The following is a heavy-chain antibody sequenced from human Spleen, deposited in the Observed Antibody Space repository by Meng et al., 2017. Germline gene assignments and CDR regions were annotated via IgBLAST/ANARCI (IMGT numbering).Heavy chain of an antibody. V-gene: IGHV3-23*04. CDR3: AKTRLYMSTFDF. J-gene: IGHJ4*02. D-gene: IGHD2-2*02. Sequence: DVRVVESGGGLVQPGGSLRLSCAASGFTFSNFAMGWVRQAPGKGLEWVSSNSASGITTYYADSVKGRFTISRDNSKNTLYLQMNGLRAEDTALYYCAKTRLYMSTFDFWGQGTLVTVSS. CDR2: NSASGITT. CDR1: GFTFSNFA.